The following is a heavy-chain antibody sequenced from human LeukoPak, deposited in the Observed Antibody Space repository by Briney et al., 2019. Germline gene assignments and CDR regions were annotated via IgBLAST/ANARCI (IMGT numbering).Heavy chain of an antibody. V-gene: IGHV1-46*01. J-gene: IGHJ4*02. CDR1: GYTFTSYY. D-gene: IGHD1-26*01. Sequence: ASVKVSCKASGYTFTSYYMHWVRQAPGQGLEWMGIINPSGGSTSYAQKFQGRVTMTRDTTTSTVYMELSSLRSEDTAVYYCARDFSYAAHKAQLGIVEAGEGSQFDYWGQGTLVTVSS. CDR2: INPSGGST. CDR3: ARDFSYAAHKAQLGIVEAGEGSQFDY.